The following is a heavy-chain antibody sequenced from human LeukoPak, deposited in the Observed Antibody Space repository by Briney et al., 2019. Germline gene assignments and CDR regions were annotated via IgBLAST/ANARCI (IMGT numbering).Heavy chain of an antibody. CDR1: GGSFSGYY. V-gene: IGHV4-4*07. D-gene: IGHD6-13*01. Sequence: SETLSLTCAVYGGSFSGYYWNWIRQPAGKGLEWIGRIYASGSTNYNPSLKSRVTMSVDTSKNHFSLKLSSVTAADTAVYYCAREVVIAVGGNFDYWGQGTLVTVSS. J-gene: IGHJ4*02. CDR3: AREVVIAVGGNFDY. CDR2: IYASGST.